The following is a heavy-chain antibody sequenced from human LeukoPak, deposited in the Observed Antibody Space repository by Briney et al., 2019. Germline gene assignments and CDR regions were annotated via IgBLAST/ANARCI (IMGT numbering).Heavy chain of an antibody. V-gene: IGHV5-51*01. CDR2: IYPGDPDT. J-gene: IGHJ4*02. CDR1: GHTFTNYW. CDR3: ARLSTALDPFDY. Sequence: GESLKISCKGSGHTFTNYWIAWVRQMPGKGLELMGIIYPGDPDTKYSPSFQGQVTISVDKSISTAYLQWSSLKASDTAMYYCARLSTALDPFDYWGQGTLVSVSS. D-gene: IGHD4-17*01.